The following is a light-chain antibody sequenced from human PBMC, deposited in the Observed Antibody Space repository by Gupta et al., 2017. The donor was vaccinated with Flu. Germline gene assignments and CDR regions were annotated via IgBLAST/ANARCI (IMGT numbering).Light chain of an antibody. CDR3: QQFGYSPWT. J-gene: IGKJ1*01. Sequence: GCTLTCRASQSIRSPYLVWYQQRPGQPPRILIYGTSTRAPGIPDRFSGRGSGTDFTLNIRRLEPEDFAVYYCQQFGYSPWTFGQGTKVEIK. CDR1: QSIRSPY. V-gene: IGKV3-20*01. CDR2: GTS.